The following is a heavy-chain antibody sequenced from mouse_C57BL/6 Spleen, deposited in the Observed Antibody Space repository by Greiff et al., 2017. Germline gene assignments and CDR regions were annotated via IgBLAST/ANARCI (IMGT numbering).Heavy chain of an antibody. Sequence: QVQLQQSGPELVKPGASVKISCKASGYAFSSSWMNWVKQRPGKGLEWIGRIYPGDGDTNYNGKFKGKATLTADKSSSTAYMQLSSLTSEDSAVYFCARGDYYGSSCDYWGQGTTLTVSS. CDR2: IYPGDGDT. J-gene: IGHJ2*01. CDR3: ARGDYYGSSCDY. D-gene: IGHD1-1*01. V-gene: IGHV1-82*01. CDR1: GYAFSSSW.